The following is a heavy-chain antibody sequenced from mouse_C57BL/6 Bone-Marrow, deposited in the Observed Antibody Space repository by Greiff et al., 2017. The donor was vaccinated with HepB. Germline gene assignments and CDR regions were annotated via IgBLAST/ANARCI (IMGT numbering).Heavy chain of an antibody. CDR2: INPNYGTT. Sequence: EVQLQQSGPELVKPGASVKISCKASGYSFTDYNMNWVKQSNGKSLEWIGVINPNYGTTSYNQKFKGKATLTVDQSSSTAYMQLNSLTSEDSAVYYCARCYYYGSSPAWFAYWGKGTLVTVSA. CDR1: GYSFTDYN. D-gene: IGHD1-1*01. CDR3: ARCYYYGSSPAWFAY. J-gene: IGHJ3*01. V-gene: IGHV1-39*01.